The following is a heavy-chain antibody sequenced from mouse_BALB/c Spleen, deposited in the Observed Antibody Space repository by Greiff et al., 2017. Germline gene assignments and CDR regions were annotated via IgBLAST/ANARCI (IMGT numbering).Heavy chain of an antibody. Sequence: EVMLVESGGGLVKPGGSLKLSCAASGFAFSSYAMSWVRQSPEKGLEWVAEISSGGSYTYYPDTVTGRFTISRDNAKNTLYLEMSSLRSEDTAIYYCARDRFAYWGQGTLVTVSA. CDR2: ISSGGSYT. J-gene: IGHJ3*01. CDR1: GFAFSSYA. CDR3: ARDRFAY. V-gene: IGHV5-9-4*01.